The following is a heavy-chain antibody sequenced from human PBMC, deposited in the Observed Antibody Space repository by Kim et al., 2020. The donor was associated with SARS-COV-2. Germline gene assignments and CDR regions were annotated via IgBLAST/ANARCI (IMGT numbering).Heavy chain of an antibody. Sequence: YNPSLKSRGTISVDASKNQFSLRLSSVTAADTAVYYCARVHLSPGAFDIWGQGTMVTVSS. CDR3: ARVHLSPGAFDI. V-gene: IGHV4-39*07. J-gene: IGHJ3*02.